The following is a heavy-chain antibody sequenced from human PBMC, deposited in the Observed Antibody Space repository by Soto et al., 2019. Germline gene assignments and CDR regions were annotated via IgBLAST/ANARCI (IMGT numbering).Heavy chain of an antibody. CDR1: GYTFTSYN. CDR2: ISPYTGHT. CDR3: ARDPVVPAYYGMDV. J-gene: IGHJ6*02. D-gene: IGHD2-2*01. Sequence: QAQLVQSGAEVKKPGASVKVSCKASGYTFTSYNIFWVRQAPGQGLEWMGWISPYTGHTNYTQKLQGRVTMTTDTSTSTAYMELRSLRSDDTAVYYCARDPVVPAYYGMDVWGQGTTVTVSS. V-gene: IGHV1-18*01.